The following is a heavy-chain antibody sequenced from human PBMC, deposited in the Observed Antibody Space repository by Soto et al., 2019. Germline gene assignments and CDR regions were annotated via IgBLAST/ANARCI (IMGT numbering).Heavy chain of an antibody. CDR3: ASQNRYTGSY. CDR1: GFTFSSYG. CDR2: IWYDGSNK. Sequence: QVQLVESGGGVVQPGRSLRLSCAASGFTFSSYGMHWVRQAPGKGLEWVAVIWYDGSNKYYVDSVKGRFTISRDNSKNTLYLQMNSLRAEDTAVYYCASQNRYTGSYWGQGTLVTVSS. V-gene: IGHV3-33*01. J-gene: IGHJ4*02. D-gene: IGHD3-16*02.